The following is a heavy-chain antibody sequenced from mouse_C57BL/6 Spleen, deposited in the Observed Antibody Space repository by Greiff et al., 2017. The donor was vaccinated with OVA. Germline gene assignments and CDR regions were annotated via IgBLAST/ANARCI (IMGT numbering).Heavy chain of an antibody. D-gene: IGHD1-1*01. CDR1: GYTFTSYG. Sequence: VQRVESGAELARPGASVKLSCKASGYTFTSYGISWVKQRTGQGLEWIGEIYPRSGNTYYNEKFKGKATLTADKSSSTAYMELRSLTSEDSAVYFCARSFYGSRTGYFDVWGTGTTVTVSS. V-gene: IGHV1-81*01. J-gene: IGHJ1*03. CDR2: IYPRSGNT. CDR3: ARSFYGSRTGYFDV.